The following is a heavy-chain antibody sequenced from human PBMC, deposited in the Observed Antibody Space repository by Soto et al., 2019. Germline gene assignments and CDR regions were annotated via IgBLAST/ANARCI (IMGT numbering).Heavy chain of an antibody. Sequence: QVQLVQSGAEVKKPGASVRVSCKASGYTFNIYAMHWVRQAPGQGLGWMGWINTGNGNTKYSQKFQGRVTITRDTSASTTYMDRSSLRSKDTAVNYGARDPVGYYYYMDVWGKGTTVTVSS. CDR3: ARDPVGYYYYMDV. CDR2: INTGNGNT. J-gene: IGHJ6*03. V-gene: IGHV1-3*04. D-gene: IGHD1-26*01. CDR1: GYTFNIYA.